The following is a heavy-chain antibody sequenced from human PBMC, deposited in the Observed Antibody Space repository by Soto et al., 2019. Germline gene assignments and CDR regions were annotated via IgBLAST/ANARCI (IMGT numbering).Heavy chain of an antibody. CDR1: VFTFDIYG. CDR2: ISYEGSNT. Sequence: PGGPLRFSCVASVFTFDIYGIHLVRQAPGKGLQCVALISYEGSNTYYADSVRGRFTISRDNSKNTLYLQINALRHEETGVYYCARVTPGNNLYDFSGLVVWCLGTSVTVSS. V-gene: IGHV3-30-3*01. D-gene: IGHD1-1*01. CDR3: ARVTPGNNLYDFSGLVV. J-gene: IGHJ6*02.